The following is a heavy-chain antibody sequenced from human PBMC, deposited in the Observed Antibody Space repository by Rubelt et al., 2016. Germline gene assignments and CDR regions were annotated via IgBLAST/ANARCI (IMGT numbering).Heavy chain of an antibody. Sequence: GEINHSGSTNYNPSLMSRVTISVDTSKNQFSLKLSSVTAADTAVYYCARNNHYDFWSGYYYYYGMDVWGQGTTVTVSS. J-gene: IGHJ6*02. V-gene: IGHV4-34*01. CDR3: ARNNHYDFWSGYYYYYGMDV. D-gene: IGHD3-3*01. CDR2: INHSGST.